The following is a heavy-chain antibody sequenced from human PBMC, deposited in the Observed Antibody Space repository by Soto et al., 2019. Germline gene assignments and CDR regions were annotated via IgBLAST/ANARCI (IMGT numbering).Heavy chain of an antibody. CDR3: EKDFGTAKEGY. D-gene: IGHD5-18*01. V-gene: IGHV3-23*01. CDR2: ISGSGGST. CDR1: GFTFSSYA. J-gene: IGHJ4*02. Sequence: GGSLRLSCTASGFTFSSYAMSWVRQAPGKGLEWVSAISGSGGSTYYADSVKGRFTISRDNSKNTLYLQMNSLRAEDTAVYYCEKDFGTAKEGYWGQGTRVTVSS.